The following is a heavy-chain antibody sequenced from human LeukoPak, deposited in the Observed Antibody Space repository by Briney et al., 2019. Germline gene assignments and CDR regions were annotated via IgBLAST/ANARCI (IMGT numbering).Heavy chain of an antibody. CDR1: GYTFTTYD. J-gene: IGHJ4*02. Sequence: ASVKVSCKASGYTFTTYDINWVRQAAGQGLEWMGSINPNSGNTGYAQKFQGRVTITRNPSISTAYMELRSLRSDDTAVYYCARDGGTAGYSSGSDYWGQGTLVTVSA. V-gene: IGHV1-8*03. CDR3: ARDGGTAGYSSGSDY. CDR2: INPNSGNT. D-gene: IGHD5-18*01.